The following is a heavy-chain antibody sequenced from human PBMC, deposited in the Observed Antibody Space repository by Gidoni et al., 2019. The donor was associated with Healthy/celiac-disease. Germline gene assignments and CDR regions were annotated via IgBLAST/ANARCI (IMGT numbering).Heavy chain of an antibody. J-gene: IGHJ4*02. Sequence: QVQLVQSGAEVKKPGASVKVSCKASGCTFTSYYMHWVRQAPGKGLEWMGIINPSGGSTSYAQKFQGRVTMTRDTSTSTVYMELSSLRSEDTAVYYCARVPRAVAGTLDYWGQGTLVTVSS. CDR3: ARVPRAVAGTLDY. V-gene: IGHV1-46*01. CDR1: GCTFTSYY. D-gene: IGHD6-19*01. CDR2: INPSGGST.